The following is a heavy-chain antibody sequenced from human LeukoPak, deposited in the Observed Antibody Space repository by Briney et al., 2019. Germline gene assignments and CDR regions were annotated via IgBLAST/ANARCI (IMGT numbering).Heavy chain of an antibody. D-gene: IGHD2-15*01. J-gene: IGHJ3*02. CDR3: AKDYCSGGSCYSDAFDI. CDR1: GFTVSSNY. V-gene: IGHV3-53*01. Sequence: PGGSLRLSCAASGFTVSSNYMSWVRQAPGKGLEWVSVIYSGGSTYYADSVKGRFTISRDNSKNTLYLQMNSLRAEDTAVYYCAKDYCSGGSCYSDAFDIWGQGTMATVSS. CDR2: IYSGGST.